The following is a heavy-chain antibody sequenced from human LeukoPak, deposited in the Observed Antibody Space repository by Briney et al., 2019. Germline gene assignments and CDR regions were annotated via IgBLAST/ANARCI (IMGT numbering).Heavy chain of an antibody. CDR3: GRESGDSRPLDH. CDR1: GDSISSNY. V-gene: IGHV4-4*07. J-gene: IGHJ4*02. CDR2: MYISGNT. D-gene: IGHD2-15*01. Sequence: SETLSLTCTVSGDSISSNYWTWIRQPAGKGLEWIGRMYISGNTNYEPSLRSRVTMSLDTSKNQFSLKLSSVTAADTAVYFCGRESGDSRPLDHWGQGTPVTVSS.